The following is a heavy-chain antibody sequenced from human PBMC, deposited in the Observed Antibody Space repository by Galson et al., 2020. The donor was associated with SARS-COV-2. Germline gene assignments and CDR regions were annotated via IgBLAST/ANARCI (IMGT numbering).Heavy chain of an antibody. D-gene: IGHD6-13*01. CDR1: GGSISSHY. Sequence: SETLSLTCTVSGGSISSHYWSWIRQPPGKGLEWIGYIYYSGSTNYNPSLKSRVTISVDTSKNQFSLKLSSVTAADTAMYYCARFGAAVLWGQGTLVTVSS. J-gene: IGHJ4*02. CDR3: ARFGAAVL. V-gene: IGHV4-59*11. CDR2: IYYSGST.